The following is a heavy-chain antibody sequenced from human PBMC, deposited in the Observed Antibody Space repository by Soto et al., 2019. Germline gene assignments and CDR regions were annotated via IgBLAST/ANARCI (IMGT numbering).Heavy chain of an antibody. CDR1: GYTFTRYN. CDR3: ASSYYGSGNPKDYYYGMHV. CDR2: INAGNGNT. V-gene: IGHV1-3*01. Sequence: ASVKVSCKTPGYTFTRYNIYWVRQAPGQRLEWMGWINAGNGNTRYSQKFQGRVTITRDTSASTAYMELSSLRSEDTAVYYCASSYYGSGNPKDYYYGMHVWGQGTTVTVS. J-gene: IGHJ6*02. D-gene: IGHD3-10*01.